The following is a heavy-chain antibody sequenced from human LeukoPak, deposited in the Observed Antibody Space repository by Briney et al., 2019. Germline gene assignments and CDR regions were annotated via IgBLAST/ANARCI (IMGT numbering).Heavy chain of an antibody. CDR3: ARGFTIFGVVNRYYYYGMDV. CDR2: INHSGST. Sequence: HSETLSLTCAVYGGSFSGYYWSWIRQPPGKGLEWIGEINHSGSTNYNPSLKSRVTISVDTSKNQFSLKLSSVTAADTAVYYCARGFTIFGVVNRYYYYGMDVWGQGTTVTVSS. J-gene: IGHJ6*02. V-gene: IGHV4-34*01. D-gene: IGHD3-3*01. CDR1: GGSFSGYY.